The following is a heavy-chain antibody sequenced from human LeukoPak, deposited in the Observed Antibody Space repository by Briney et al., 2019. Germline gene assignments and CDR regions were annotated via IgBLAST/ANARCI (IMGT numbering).Heavy chain of an antibody. Sequence: SATLSLTCTVSGGSISSYYWSWIRQPAGKGLEWIGRIYTSGSTNYNPSLKSRVTMSVDTSKNQFSLKLSSVTAADTAVYYCARGSYCSSTSCLLDYWGQGTLVTVSS. D-gene: IGHD2-2*01. CDR2: IYTSGST. J-gene: IGHJ4*02. V-gene: IGHV4-4*07. CDR3: ARGSYCSSTSCLLDY. CDR1: GGSISSYY.